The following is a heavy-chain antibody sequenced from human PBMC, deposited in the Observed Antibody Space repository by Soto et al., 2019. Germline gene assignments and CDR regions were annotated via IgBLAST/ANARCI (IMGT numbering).Heavy chain of an antibody. V-gene: IGHV3-73*01. J-gene: IGHJ4*02. Sequence: PGGSLRLSCAVSGFPFGDHYIDWVRQASGKGLEWVGRIRSKANSYATAYAASVKGRFTISRDDSKNTAYLQMNSLKTEDTAVYYCTRHVSDYWGQGTLVTVSS. CDR3: TRHVSDY. CDR1: GFPFGDHY. CDR2: IRSKANSYAT.